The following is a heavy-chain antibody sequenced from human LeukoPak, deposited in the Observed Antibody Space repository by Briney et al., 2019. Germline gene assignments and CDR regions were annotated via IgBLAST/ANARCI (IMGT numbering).Heavy chain of an antibody. V-gene: IGHV3-21*01. Sequence: GGSLRLSCAASGFTFSSYSMNWVRQAPGKGLEWVSSISSSSSYIYYADSEKGRFTISRDNAKNSLYLQMNSLRAEDTAVYYCARDNDAGDAFDVWGQGTMVTVSS. J-gene: IGHJ3*01. CDR1: GFTFSSYS. CDR2: ISSSSSYI. CDR3: ARDNDAGDAFDV. D-gene: IGHD1-1*01.